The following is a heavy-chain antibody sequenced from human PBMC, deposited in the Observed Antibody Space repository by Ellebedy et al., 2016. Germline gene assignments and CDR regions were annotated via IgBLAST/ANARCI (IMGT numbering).Heavy chain of an antibody. V-gene: IGHV3-33*01. CDR1: GFTFSSYG. CDR3: ARARRVVRGVPDYYYGMDV. D-gene: IGHD3-10*01. J-gene: IGHJ6*02. Sequence: GESLKISCAASGFTFSSYGMHWVRQAPGKGLEWVAVIWYDGSNKYYADSVKGRFTISRDNSKNTLYLQMNSLRAEDTAVYYCARARRVVRGVPDYYYGMDVWGQGTTVTVSS. CDR2: IWYDGSNK.